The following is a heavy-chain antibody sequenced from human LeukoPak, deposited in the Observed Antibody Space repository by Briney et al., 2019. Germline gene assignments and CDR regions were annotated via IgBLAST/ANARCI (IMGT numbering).Heavy chain of an antibody. CDR1: GGSISSGDYY. V-gene: IGHV4-30-4*08. CDR2: IYYSGST. D-gene: IGHD2-2*02. Sequence: SQTLSLTCTVYGGSISSGDYYWSWIRQPPGKGLEWIGYIYYSGSTYYNPSLKSRVTISVDTSKNQFSLKLSSVTAADTAVYYCARAKKEYCSSTSCYKDDYWGQGTLVTVSS. J-gene: IGHJ4*02. CDR3: ARAKKEYCSSTSCYKDDY.